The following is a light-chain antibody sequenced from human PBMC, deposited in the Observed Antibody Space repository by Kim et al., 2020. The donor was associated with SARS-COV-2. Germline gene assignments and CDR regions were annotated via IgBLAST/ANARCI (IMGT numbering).Light chain of an antibody. CDR2: DAS. V-gene: IGKV1-5*01. CDR1: QSISRW. CDR3: QQYNSYPIT. J-gene: IGKJ5*01. Sequence: AFVGDRVTVTCRASQSISRWWAWYQQKPGKAPKLLIYDASGLESGVPSRFSGTGSGTEFTLTITSLQPDDFASYYCQQYNSYPITFGQGTRLEIK.